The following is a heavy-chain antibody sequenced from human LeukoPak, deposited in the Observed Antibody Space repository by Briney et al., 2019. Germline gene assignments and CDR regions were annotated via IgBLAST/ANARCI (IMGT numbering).Heavy chain of an antibody. CDR1: GFPLSTYD. V-gene: IGHV3-30*18. CDR2: ISSDGYRT. J-gene: IGHJ4*02. D-gene: IGHD3-10*01. CDR3: AKGLGTGSVLARPLHY. Sequence: GGSLRLSCAASGFPLSTYDMYWVRQAPDKGLQWVAVISSDGYRTDYPDSVRGRFTISRDNFKNTVDLQMISVTAEDTAMYFCAKGLGTGSVLARPLHYWGQGTLVTVSS.